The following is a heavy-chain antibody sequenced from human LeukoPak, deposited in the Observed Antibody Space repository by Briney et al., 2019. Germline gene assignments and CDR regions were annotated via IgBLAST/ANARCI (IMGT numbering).Heavy chain of an antibody. CDR3: VRECSYAFNI. Sequence: GGSLRLSCAASGFTFSGYSMNWGRQAPGKGLEWVSYISSTSSIISYADSVKGRFTISRDNAKNSLYLQMNSLRDEDTAVYYCVRECSYAFNIWGQGTMVTVSS. J-gene: IGHJ3*02. CDR1: GFTFSGYS. CDR2: ISSTSSII. D-gene: IGHD4/OR15-4a*01. V-gene: IGHV3-48*02.